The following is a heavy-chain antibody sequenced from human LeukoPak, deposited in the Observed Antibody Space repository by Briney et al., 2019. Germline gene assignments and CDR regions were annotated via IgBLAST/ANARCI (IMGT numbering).Heavy chain of an antibody. CDR2: IYYSGST. CDR3: ARVFSAAGTPSRYVDY. V-gene: IGHV4-31*03. J-gene: IGHJ4*02. CDR1: GGSISSGGYY. Sequence: SETLSLTCTVAGGSISSGGYYWSWIRQHPGKGLEWIGYIYYSGSTYYNPSLKSRVTISVDTSKNQFSLKLSSVTAADTAVYYCARVFSAAGTPSRYVDYWGQGALVTVSS. D-gene: IGHD6-13*01.